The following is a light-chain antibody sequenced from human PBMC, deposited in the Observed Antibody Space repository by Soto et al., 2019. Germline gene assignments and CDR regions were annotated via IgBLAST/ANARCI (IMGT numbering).Light chain of an antibody. CDR2: AAS. CDR3: QQYINWT. V-gene: IGKV1-39*01. CDR1: QSISSY. Sequence: DIQMTQSPSSLSASLGDRVTITCRASQSISSYLNWYQKKPGKAPKLLIYAASSLQSGVPSRFSGSGSGTDFTLTISSLQSEDLALYYCQQYINWTFGQGTKVDIK. J-gene: IGKJ1*01.